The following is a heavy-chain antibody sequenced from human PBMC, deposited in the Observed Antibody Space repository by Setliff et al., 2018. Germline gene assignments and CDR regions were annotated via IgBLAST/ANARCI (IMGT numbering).Heavy chain of an antibody. CDR3: ARDHVYGSQYYYYYYGMDV. J-gene: IGHJ6*02. CDR1: GFTFSSYS. Sequence: SLRLSCAASGFTFSSYSMNWVRQAPGKGLVWVARINGDGSVANYADAVKGRFTISRDNAKNTLYLQMNSLRAEDTAVYYCARDHVYGSQYYYYYYGMDVWGQGTTVTVSS. CDR2: INGDGSVA. V-gene: IGHV3-74*01. D-gene: IGHD3-10*01.